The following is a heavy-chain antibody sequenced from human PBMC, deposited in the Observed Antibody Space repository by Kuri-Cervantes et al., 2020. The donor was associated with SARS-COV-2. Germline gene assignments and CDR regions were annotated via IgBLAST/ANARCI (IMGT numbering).Heavy chain of an antibody. J-gene: IGHJ4*02. CDR1: GFTFSSYA. V-gene: IGHV3-30-3*01. CDR2: ISYDGSNK. D-gene: IGHD3-10*01. Sequence: LSLTYAASGFTFSSYAMHWVRQAPGKGLEWVAVISYDGSNKYYADSVKGRFTISRDNSKNTLYLQMNSLRAEDTAVYYCARLLGSVEWFWFDGAGSYSFDYWGQGTLVTVSS. CDR3: ARLLGSVEWFWFDGAGSYSFDY.